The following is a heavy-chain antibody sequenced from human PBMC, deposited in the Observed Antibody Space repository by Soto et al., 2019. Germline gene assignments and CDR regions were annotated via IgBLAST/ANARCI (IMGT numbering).Heavy chain of an antibody. V-gene: IGHV4-4*07. CDR1: GGSISSYY. CDR3: ARGWEYYDFWSGYYNYYGMDV. Sequence: TLSLTCTVSGGSISSYYWSWIRQPAGKGLEWIGRIYTSGSTNYNPSLKSRVTMSVDTSKNQFSLKLSSVTAADTAVYYCARGWEYYDFWSGYYNYYGMDVWGQGTTVTVSS. J-gene: IGHJ6*02. CDR2: IYTSGST. D-gene: IGHD3-3*01.